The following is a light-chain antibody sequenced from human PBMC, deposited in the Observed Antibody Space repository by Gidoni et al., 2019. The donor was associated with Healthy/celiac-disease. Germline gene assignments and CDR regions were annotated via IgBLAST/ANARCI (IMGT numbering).Light chain of an antibody. V-gene: IGKV4-1*01. CDR2: WAS. CDR1: QSVLYSSNNKNY. Sequence: IVLTQSPDSLAVSLGERATINCKSSQSVLYSSNNKNYLAWYQQKPGQPPKLLIYWASTREAGVPDRCSGSGSGTDFTLTISSRQAEDVAVYYCQQYYSTPYTFGQGTKLEIK. CDR3: QQYYSTPYT. J-gene: IGKJ2*01.